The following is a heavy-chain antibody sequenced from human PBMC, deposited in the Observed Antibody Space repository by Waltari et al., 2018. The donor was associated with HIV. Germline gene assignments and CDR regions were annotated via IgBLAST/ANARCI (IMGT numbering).Heavy chain of an antibody. D-gene: IGHD5-18*01. Sequence: QVQLVQSGVEVKKPGASVKVSCKASGYTFTTYDINWVRQATGQGLEWMGWMDPNSGNTGYAQKFQGRVTMTRNTSVSTAYMELSSLRSEDTAVYYCARGYSTRGYSYALVGSWGQGTLVTVSS. CDR1: GYTFTTYD. J-gene: IGHJ5*02. CDR3: ARGYSTRGYSYALVGS. CDR2: MDPNSGNT. V-gene: IGHV1-8*01.